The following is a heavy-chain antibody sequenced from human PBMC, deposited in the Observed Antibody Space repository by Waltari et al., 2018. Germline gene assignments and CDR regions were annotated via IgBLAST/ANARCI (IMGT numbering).Heavy chain of an antibody. Sequence: EVQLVESGGGLVKPGGSLRLSCAASGVTFSRYSMNWVRQAPGKGLEWVSSISSSSYIYYSDSVKGRFTISRDNAKNSLYLQMTSLRAEDTAVYYCARDKAVAGTRGGAFDIWGQGTMVTVSS. CDR1: GVTFSRYS. D-gene: IGHD6-19*01. CDR2: ISSSSYI. V-gene: IGHV3-21*01. J-gene: IGHJ3*02. CDR3: ARDKAVAGTRGGAFDI.